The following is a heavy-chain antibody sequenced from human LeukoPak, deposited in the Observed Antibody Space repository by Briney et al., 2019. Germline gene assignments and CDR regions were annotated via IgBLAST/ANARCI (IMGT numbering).Heavy chain of an antibody. J-gene: IGHJ4*02. V-gene: IGHV3-53*01. CDR3: ARVGTAMVLDY. Sequence: QSGGSLRLSCAASGFTVSSNYMSWVRQAPGKGLEWVSVIYSGGSTYYADSVKGRFTISRDNSKNTLYLRMNSLRAEDTAVYYCARVGTAMVLDYWGQGTLVTVSS. D-gene: IGHD5-18*01. CDR2: IYSGGST. CDR1: GFTVSSNY.